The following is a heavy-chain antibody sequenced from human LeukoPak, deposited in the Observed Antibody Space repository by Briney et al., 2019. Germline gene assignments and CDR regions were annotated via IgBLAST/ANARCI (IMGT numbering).Heavy chain of an antibody. J-gene: IGHJ4*02. CDR3: VRDYDVIGETN. D-gene: IGHD2-21*01. Sequence: GGSLRLSCAVPGFTFSRYWMNWVRQAPGKGLEWVANINQEGSEKYYVDSVKGRFTISRDNAKNSLYLQMNSLRAEDTAVYYCVRDYDVIGETNWGQGTLVTVSS. CDR1: GFTFSRYW. CDR2: INQEGSEK. V-gene: IGHV3-7*01.